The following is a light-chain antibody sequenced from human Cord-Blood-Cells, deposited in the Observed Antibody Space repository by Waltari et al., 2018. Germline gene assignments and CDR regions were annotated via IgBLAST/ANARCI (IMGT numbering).Light chain of an antibody. CDR1: ALPKKY. Sequence: SYELTQPPSASVSLGQMARTTCPGHALPKKYAYWYQQKPGEFPVLVIYKDRERPSGIAGRFSGSSSGTIFTLTISGVQAEDEADYYCLSADSSGTYYVFGTGTKVTVL. CDR2: KDR. J-gene: IGLJ1*01. CDR3: LSADSSGTYYV. V-gene: IGLV3-16*01.